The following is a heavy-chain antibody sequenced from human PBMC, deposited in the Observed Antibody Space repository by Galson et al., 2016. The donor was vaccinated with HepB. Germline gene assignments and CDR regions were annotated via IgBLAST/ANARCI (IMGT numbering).Heavy chain of an antibody. CDR3: AKSAMEWLHLPRPLDF. J-gene: IGHJ4*02. V-gene: IGHV3-30*18. CDR1: GFTFSAST. CDR2: ISYDEIKT. Sequence: SLRLSCAASGFTFSASTMNWVRQTPEKGLEWVAVISYDEIKTDYADSVKGRFTISRDNSNKTLFLHMEGLSPEDTALYFCAKSAMEWLHLPRPLDFWGQGALVTVSS. D-gene: IGHD3-3*01.